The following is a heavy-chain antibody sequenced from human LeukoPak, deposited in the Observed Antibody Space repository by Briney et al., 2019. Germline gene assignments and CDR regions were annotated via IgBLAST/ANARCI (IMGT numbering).Heavy chain of an antibody. CDR3: ARGHRSYYYDSSGYYYY. CDR2: IYYSGST. J-gene: IGHJ4*02. D-gene: IGHD3-22*01. CDR1: GGSISSGGYY. Sequence: SETLSLTCTVSGGSISSGGYYWSWIRQHPGKGLEWIGYIYYSGSTYYNPSLKSRVTISVDTSKNQFSLKLSSVTAADTAVYYCARGHRSYYYDSSGYYYYWGQGTLVTVSS. V-gene: IGHV4-31*03.